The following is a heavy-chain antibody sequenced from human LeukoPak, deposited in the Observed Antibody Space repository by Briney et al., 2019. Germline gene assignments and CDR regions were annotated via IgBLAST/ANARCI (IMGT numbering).Heavy chain of an antibody. CDR3: ARRSQSGIYVEY. CDR2: IYTGDSDT. CDR1: GYSFTIYW. D-gene: IGHD1-26*01. Sequence: GESLKIPCKGSGYSFTIYWSGWVRQRPGKGLEWMGIIYTGDSDTRYSPSFQGQVTISADKSISTAYVQWSSLEASDTAMYYCARRSQSGIYVEYWGQGTLIMVSS. J-gene: IGHJ4*02. V-gene: IGHV5-51*01.